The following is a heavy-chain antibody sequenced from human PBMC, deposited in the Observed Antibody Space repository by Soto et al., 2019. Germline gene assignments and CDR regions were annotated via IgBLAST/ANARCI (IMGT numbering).Heavy chain of an antibody. D-gene: IGHD3-22*01. CDR2: INHSGST. V-gene: IGHV4-34*01. CDR3: ARGPYYYDSSGYPTNFDY. CDR1: GGSFSGYY. J-gene: IGHJ4*02. Sequence: SETLSLTCAVYGGSFSGYYWSWIRQPPGKGLEWIGEINHSGSTNYNPSLKSRVTISVDTSKNQFSLKLSAVTAADTAVYYCARGPYYYDSSGYPTNFDYWGQGTLVTVSS.